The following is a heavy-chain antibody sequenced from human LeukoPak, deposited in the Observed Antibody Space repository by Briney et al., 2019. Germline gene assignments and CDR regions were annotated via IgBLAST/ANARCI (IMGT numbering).Heavy chain of an antibody. Sequence: GGSLRLSCAASGFTFSSYEMNWVRQAPGKGLEWVSYISSGGSTIYYADSVKGRFTISRDNAKNSLYLQMNSLRAEDTALYYCARVYYYDSSGYYSANTFDYWGQGTLVTVSS. D-gene: IGHD3-22*01. CDR1: GFTFSSYE. J-gene: IGHJ4*02. CDR3: ARVYYYDSSGYYSANTFDY. V-gene: IGHV3-48*03. CDR2: ISSGGSTI.